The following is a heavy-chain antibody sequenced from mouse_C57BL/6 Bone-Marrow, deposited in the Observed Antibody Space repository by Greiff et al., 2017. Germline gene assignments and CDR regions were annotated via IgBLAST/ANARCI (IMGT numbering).Heavy chain of an antibody. Sequence: VKLMESGPGLVQPSQSLSITCTVSGFSLTSYGVHWVRQSPGKGLEWLGVIWRGGSTDYNAAFMSRLSITKDNSKRKVFYKMDSLHAGDTAIYYCAKKSFAYWGHGTLVTVSA. J-gene: IGHJ3*01. CDR2: IWRGGST. V-gene: IGHV2-5*01. CDR3: AKKSFAY. CDR1: GFSLTSYG.